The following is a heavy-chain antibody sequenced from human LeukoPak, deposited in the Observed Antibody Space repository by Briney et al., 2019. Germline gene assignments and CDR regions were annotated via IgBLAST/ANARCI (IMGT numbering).Heavy chain of an antibody. D-gene: IGHD5-12*01. CDR3: ATPGGGSGYDYYY. V-gene: IGHV4-39*01. CDR1: AGSISSSSSYY. J-gene: IGHJ4*02. CDR2: IYYSGST. Sequence: SETLSLTCTVSAGSISSSSSYYWVWIRQPPGKGLEWIGSIYYSGSTYYNPSLKSRVTISVDTSKNQFSLKLSSVTAADTAVYYCATPGGGSGYDYYYWGQGTLVTVSS.